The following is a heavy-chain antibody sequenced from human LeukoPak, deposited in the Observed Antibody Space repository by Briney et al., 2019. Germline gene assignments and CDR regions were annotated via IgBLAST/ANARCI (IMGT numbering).Heavy chain of an antibody. CDR3: ARAPYGSGSYYYPY. V-gene: IGHV4-34*01. Sequence: SETLSLTCAVYGVSFSGYYWSWIRQPPGKGLEWIGEINHSGSTNYNPSLKSRVTISVDTSKNQFSLKLSSVTAADTAVYYCARAPYGSGSYYYPYWGQGTLVTVSS. CDR1: GVSFSGYY. CDR2: INHSGST. D-gene: IGHD3-10*01. J-gene: IGHJ4*02.